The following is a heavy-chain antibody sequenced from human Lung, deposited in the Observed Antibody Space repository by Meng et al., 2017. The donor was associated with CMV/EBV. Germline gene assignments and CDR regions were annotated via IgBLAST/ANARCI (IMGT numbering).Heavy chain of an antibody. CDR2: IFHGGTV. CDR3: ARERDYYSYMDV. V-gene: IGHV4-38-2*02. J-gene: IGHJ6*02. Sequence: SETLSLXCTISGYSITTSYFWGWVRQSPGKGLEWIVSIFHGGTVYYNPSLKSRVTISLDTSKNQFSLRRDSVTAADTAVYYCARERDYYSYMDVWGRGTTVTVSS. CDR1: GYSITTSYF.